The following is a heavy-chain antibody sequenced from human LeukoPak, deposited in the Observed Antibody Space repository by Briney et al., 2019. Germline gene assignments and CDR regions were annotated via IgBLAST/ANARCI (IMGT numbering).Heavy chain of an antibody. V-gene: IGHV3-7*01. D-gene: IGHD1-26*01. J-gene: IGHJ4*02. Sequence: GGSLRLSCAASGFTFSSYAMSWVRQAPGKGLEWVANIKQDGSEKYYVDSVKGRFTISRDNAKNSLYLQMNSLRAEDTAVYYCARGIVGATASDYWGQGTLVTVSS. CDR2: IKQDGSEK. CDR1: GFTFSSYA. CDR3: ARGIVGATASDY.